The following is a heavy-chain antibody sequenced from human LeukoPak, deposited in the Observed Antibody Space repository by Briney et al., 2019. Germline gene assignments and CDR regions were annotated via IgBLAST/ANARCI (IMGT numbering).Heavy chain of an antibody. CDR3: ARLNIKNWNDVLGWFDP. CDR2: ISLSGST. Sequence: SETLSLTCTPSGGSLSGDNYYWSWIRQPPGKGLQWIAYISLSGSTNYNPSLKSRVTISLDTSKNQFSLRLTSVTAADTAVYYCARLNIKNWNDVLGWFDPWGQGTLVTVSS. V-gene: IGHV4-61*01. D-gene: IGHD1-1*01. CDR1: GGSLSGDNYY. J-gene: IGHJ5*02.